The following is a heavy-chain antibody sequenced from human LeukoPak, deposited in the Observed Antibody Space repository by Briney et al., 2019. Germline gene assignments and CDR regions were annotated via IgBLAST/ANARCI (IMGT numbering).Heavy chain of an antibody. V-gene: IGHV2-70*11. J-gene: IGHJ4*02. CDR1: GFSLSTSGMC. D-gene: IGHD5-12*01. CDR3: ARTSSGYDFYYFDY. CDR2: IDWDDDK. Sequence: SGPALVKPTQTLTLTCTFSGFSLSTSGMCVSWIRQPPGKALEWLARIDWDDDKYYSTSLKTRLTISKDTSKNQVVLTMTKMDPVDTATYYCARTSSGYDFYYFDYWGQGTLVTVSS.